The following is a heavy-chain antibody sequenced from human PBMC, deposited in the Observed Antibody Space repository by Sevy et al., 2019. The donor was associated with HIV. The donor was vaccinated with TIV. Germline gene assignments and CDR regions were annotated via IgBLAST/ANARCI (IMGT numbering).Heavy chain of an antibody. J-gene: IGHJ4*02. D-gene: IGHD6-6*01. CDR2: LSGSGGST. Sequence: GGSLRLSCAASGFTFSSYAMSWVRQAPGKGLEWVSALSGSGGSTYYADSVKGRFTMSTDNSKNTPYLQMNSLRAEDTAVYYCAKYTAACPYPDYWGQGTLVTVSS. CDR1: GFTFSSYA. V-gene: IGHV3-23*01. CDR3: AKYTAACPYPDY.